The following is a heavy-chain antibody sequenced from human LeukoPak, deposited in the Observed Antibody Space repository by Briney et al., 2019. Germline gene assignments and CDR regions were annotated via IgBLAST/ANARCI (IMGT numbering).Heavy chain of an antibody. CDR3: AKDTTPLRLTNLDY. CDR1: GFTFDYYA. D-gene: IGHD5-18*01. Sequence: GRSLRLSCAASGFTFDYYAMHWVRQAPGKGLEWVSGISWNSGSIGYADSVKGRFIISRDNAKNSLYLQMNSLRAEDTALYYCAKDTTPLRLTNLDYWGQGTLVTVSS. CDR2: ISWNSGSI. J-gene: IGHJ4*02. V-gene: IGHV3-9*01.